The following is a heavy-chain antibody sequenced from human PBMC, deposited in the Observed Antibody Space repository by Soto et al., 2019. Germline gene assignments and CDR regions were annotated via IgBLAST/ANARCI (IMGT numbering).Heavy chain of an antibody. CDR3: TRHDSNYDFWSGSPPRYGMDV. CDR1: GFTFSGSA. V-gene: IGHV3-73*01. Sequence: GGSLRLSCTASGFTFSGSAMHWVRQASGKGLEWVGRIRSKPNNYATAYAASVKGRFTISRDDSKNTAYLQMNSLKTEDTAVYYCTRHDSNYDFWSGSPPRYGMDVWGQGTTVTVSS. J-gene: IGHJ6*02. CDR2: IRSKPNNYAT. D-gene: IGHD3-3*01.